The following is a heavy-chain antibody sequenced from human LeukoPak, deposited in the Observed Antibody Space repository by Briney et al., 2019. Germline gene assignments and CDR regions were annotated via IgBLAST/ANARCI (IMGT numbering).Heavy chain of an antibody. J-gene: IGHJ6*03. Sequence: SETLSLTCTVSGGSISSYYWSWIRQPPGKGLEWFGYIYDSGTTNYNPSLKSRVTMSVDTSKNQFSLKLSSVTAADTAVYFCARVSWFPGTSYYYMDVWGKGTTVTVSS. D-gene: IGHD1-1*01. CDR1: GGSISSYY. CDR2: IYDSGTT. CDR3: ARVSWFPGTSYYYMDV. V-gene: IGHV4-59*01.